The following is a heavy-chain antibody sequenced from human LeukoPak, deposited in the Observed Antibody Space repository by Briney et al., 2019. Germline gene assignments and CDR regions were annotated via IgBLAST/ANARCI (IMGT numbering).Heavy chain of an antibody. D-gene: IGHD6-6*01. J-gene: IGHJ4*02. CDR1: GGSISRSGYS. CDR2: IYYTGST. Sequence: SETLSLTCAVSGGSISRSGYSWSWIRQPPGKGLDWIAYIYYTGSTYYNPSLKSRVTISVDTSKNQFSLKLSSVTAADTAVYYCARGGIAAHFDYWGQGTLVTVSS. CDR3: ARGGIAAHFDY. V-gene: IGHV4-30-4*07.